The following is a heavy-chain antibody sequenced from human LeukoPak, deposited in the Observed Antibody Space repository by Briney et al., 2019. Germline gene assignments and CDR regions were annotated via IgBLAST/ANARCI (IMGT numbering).Heavy chain of an antibody. V-gene: IGHV3-23*01. CDR2: ISSSGGST. J-gene: IGHJ4*02. CDR1: GFNFSSYA. CDR3: AKDSIQLWLTSLIFDY. D-gene: IGHD5-18*01. Sequence: GGSLRLSCAASGFNFSSYAMSWVRQAPGKGLEWVSAISSSGGSTYYADSVKGRFTISRDNSKNTLYLQMNSLRAEDTAVYYCAKDSIQLWLTSLIFDYWGQGTLVTVSS.